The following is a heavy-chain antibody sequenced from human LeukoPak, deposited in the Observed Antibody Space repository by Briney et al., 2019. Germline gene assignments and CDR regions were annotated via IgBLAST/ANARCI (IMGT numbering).Heavy chain of an antibody. J-gene: IGHJ4*02. CDR1: GFSFGTWS. Sequence: PGGSLRLSCAASGFSFGTWSVNWVRKAPGKGLEWVSSISSSSRYIYYADSVKGRFTISRDNAKNSLYLQMNSLRAEDTAVYYCARENHGSFDYWGQGTLVTVSS. CDR3: ARENHGSFDY. V-gene: IGHV3-21*01. CDR2: ISSSSRYI. D-gene: IGHD1-14*01.